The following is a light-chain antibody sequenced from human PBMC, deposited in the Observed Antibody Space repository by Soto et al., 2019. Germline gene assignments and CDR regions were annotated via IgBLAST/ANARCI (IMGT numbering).Light chain of an antibody. CDR1: SSDVGSYNL. V-gene: IGLV2-23*02. CDR2: EVS. J-gene: IGLJ1*01. Sequence: ALTQPAFVSXSPGQSITISCTGPSSDVGSYNLVSWYQQHPGKAPKLMIYEVSKRPSGVSNRFSGSKSGNTASLTISGLQAEDEADYYCCSYAGSLYVFGPGTKVTVL. CDR3: CSYAGSLYV.